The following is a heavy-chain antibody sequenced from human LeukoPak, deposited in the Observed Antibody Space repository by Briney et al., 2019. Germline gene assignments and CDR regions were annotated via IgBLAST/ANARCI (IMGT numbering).Heavy chain of an antibody. CDR3: ATSARTYIGSSLDY. D-gene: IGHD2-15*01. Sequence: PGGSLRLSCTVSGFTFSTYAMSWVRQAPGKGLEWVSGISGTGGRAYFADSVKGRFTISRDYSKNTLNLQMNSLRAEDTALYYCATSARTYIGSSLDYWGQGTLVTVSS. J-gene: IGHJ4*02. CDR1: GFTFSTYA. CDR2: ISGTGGRA. V-gene: IGHV3-23*01.